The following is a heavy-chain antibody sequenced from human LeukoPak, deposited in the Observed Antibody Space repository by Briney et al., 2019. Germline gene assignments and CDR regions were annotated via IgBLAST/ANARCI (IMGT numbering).Heavy chain of an antibody. CDR3: ARSFVATRPDY. Sequence: GGSLRLSCAASGFTFSSYWMSWVRQAPGKGLEWVANIKQDGSEKYYVDSVKGRFTTSRDNAKNSLFLQMNSLRAEDTAVYYCARSFVATRPDYWGQGTLVTVSS. D-gene: IGHD5-12*01. V-gene: IGHV3-7*01. CDR1: GFTFSSYW. J-gene: IGHJ4*02. CDR2: IKQDGSEK.